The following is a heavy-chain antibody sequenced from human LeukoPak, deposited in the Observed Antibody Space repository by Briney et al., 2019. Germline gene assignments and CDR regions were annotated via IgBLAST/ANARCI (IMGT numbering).Heavy chain of an antibody. J-gene: IGHJ4*02. CDR3: AREVIIDYYDSSGYYSPGFDY. D-gene: IGHD3-22*01. V-gene: IGHV3-21*01. CDR2: ISSSSSYI. Sequence: GGSLRLSCAASGFTFSSYNMNWVRQAPGKGLEWVSSISSSSSYIYYADSVKGRFTISRDNAKNSLYLQMNSLRAEDTAVYYCAREVIIDYYDSSGYYSPGFDYWGQGTLVTVSS. CDR1: GFTFSSYN.